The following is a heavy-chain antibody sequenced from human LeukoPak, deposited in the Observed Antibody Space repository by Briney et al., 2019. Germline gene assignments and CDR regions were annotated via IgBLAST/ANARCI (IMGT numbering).Heavy chain of an antibody. CDR1: GFTFDDYA. Sequence: GRSLRLSCAASGFTFDDYAMHWVRQAPGKGLEWVSGISWNSGSIGYADSVKGRFTISRDNAKNSLYLQMNSLRAEDTALYYRAKDIEGRIRGLDYWGQGTLVTVSS. J-gene: IGHJ4*02. D-gene: IGHD4-17*01. CDR2: ISWNSGSI. CDR3: AKDIEGRIRGLDY. V-gene: IGHV3-9*01.